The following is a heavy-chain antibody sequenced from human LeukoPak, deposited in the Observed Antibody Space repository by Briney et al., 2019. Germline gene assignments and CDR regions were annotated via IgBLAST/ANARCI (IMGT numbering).Heavy chain of an antibody. Sequence: GGSLRLSCAASGFSFSNYAMTWVRQAPGKGLEGVSAIGADGHSTDYADSVKGRFTISRYNSKNTLYLQMNSLRAEDTALYYCAKRAGGTPDYWGLGTLVTVSS. V-gene: IGHV3-23*01. J-gene: IGHJ4*02. CDR2: IGADGHST. D-gene: IGHD1-26*01. CDR3: AKRAGGTPDY. CDR1: GFSFSNYA.